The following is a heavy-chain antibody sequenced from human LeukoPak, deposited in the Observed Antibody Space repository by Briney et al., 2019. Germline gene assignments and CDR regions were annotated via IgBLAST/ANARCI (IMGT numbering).Heavy chain of an antibody. Sequence: GGSLRLSCAASGFTFSSYAMSWVRQAPGKGLEWVSAISGSGGSTYYADSVKGRFTISRGNSKNTLYLQMNSLRAEDTAVYYCAKSKLWELLPFDYWGQGTLVTVSS. CDR1: GFTFSSYA. V-gene: IGHV3-23*01. CDR2: ISGSGGST. D-gene: IGHD1-26*01. J-gene: IGHJ4*02. CDR3: AKSKLWELLPFDY.